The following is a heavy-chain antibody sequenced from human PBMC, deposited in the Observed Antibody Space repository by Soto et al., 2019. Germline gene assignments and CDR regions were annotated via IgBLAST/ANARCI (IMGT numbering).Heavy chain of an antibody. CDR1: GFSVSNNY. CDR3: ARSDFWSGYYPY. Sequence: PGGSLRLSCAASGFSVSNNYMSWVRQAPGKGLEWVSVMYSGGSTYYADSVKGRFTISRDNSKNTLYLQMNSLRAEDTAVYYCARSDFWSGYYPYWGQGTLVTVSS. V-gene: IGHV3-53*01. D-gene: IGHD3-3*01. CDR2: MYSGGST. J-gene: IGHJ4*02.